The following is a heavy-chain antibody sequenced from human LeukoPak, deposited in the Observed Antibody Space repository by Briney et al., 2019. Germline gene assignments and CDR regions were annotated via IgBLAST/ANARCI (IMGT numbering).Heavy chain of an antibody. CDR2: IDHGGST. J-gene: IGHJ4*02. Sequence: SETLSLTCTVSGGSISSSSYYWGWIRQPPGKGLEWIGSIDHGGSTDYNVSLRSRVTISVDTSKNHFSLELTSVTAADTALYYCARDGTYHASSGCFDSWGQGALVTVSS. V-gene: IGHV4-39*02. CDR1: GGSISSSSYY. CDR3: ARDGTYHASSGCFDS. D-gene: IGHD3-22*01.